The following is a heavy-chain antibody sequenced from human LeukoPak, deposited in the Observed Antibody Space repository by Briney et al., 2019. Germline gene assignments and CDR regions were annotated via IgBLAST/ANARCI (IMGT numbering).Heavy chain of an antibody. CDR3: ARAIAGYCSSTSCYTDRSQYLAAAGMNS. Sequence: GRSLRLSCAASGFTFSSYAMHWVRQAPGKGLEWVAVISYDGSNKYYADSVKGRFTISRDNSKNTLYLQMNGLRAEDTAVYYCARAIAGYCSSTSCYTDRSQYLAAAGMNSWGQGTLVTVSS. CDR2: ISYDGSNK. V-gene: IGHV3-30-3*01. J-gene: IGHJ4*02. D-gene: IGHD2-2*02. CDR1: GFTFSSYA.